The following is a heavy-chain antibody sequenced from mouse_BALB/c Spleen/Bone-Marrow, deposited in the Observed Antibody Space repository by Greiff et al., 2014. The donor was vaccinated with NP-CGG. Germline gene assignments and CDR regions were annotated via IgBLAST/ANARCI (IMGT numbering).Heavy chain of an antibody. V-gene: IGHV1S132*01. CDR2: IFPGTGTT. Sequence: VQLQESGAELVKPGASVKLSCKTSGYTFTSYWIQWVKQRPGQGLGWIGEIFPGTGTTYYNEKFKDKATLTIDTSSSTAYMQHRSFTSQDSAVSFGARKGISTMMATADSFDYWGQGSTLTVAS. D-gene: IGHD2-4*01. J-gene: IGHJ2*01. CDR1: GYTFTSYW. CDR3: ARKGISTMMATADSFDY.